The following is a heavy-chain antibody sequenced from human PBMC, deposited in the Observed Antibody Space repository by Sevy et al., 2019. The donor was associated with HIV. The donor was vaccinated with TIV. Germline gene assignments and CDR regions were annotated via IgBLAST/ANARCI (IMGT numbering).Heavy chain of an antibody. D-gene: IGHD5-18*01. CDR2: ISYDGSNK. CDR3: AKGETGMETGY. J-gene: IGHJ4*02. V-gene: IGHV3-30-3*01. Sequence: GGSLRLSCAASAFTFSSYAMHWVRQAPGKGLEWVAVISYDGSNKYYADSVKGRFTISRDNSKNTLYLQMNSLGAEDTAVYYCAKGETGMETGYWGQGTLVTVSS. CDR1: AFTFSSYA.